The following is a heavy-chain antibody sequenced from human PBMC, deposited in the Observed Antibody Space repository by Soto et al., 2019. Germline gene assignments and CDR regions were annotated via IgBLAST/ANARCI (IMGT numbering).Heavy chain of an antibody. V-gene: IGHV1-46*01. D-gene: IGHD3-9*01. CDR1: GYTFTSYY. J-gene: IGHJ4*02. Sequence: ASVKVSCKASGYTFTSYYMHWVRQAPGQGLEWMGIINPSGGSTSYAQKFQGRVTMTRDTSTSTVYMELSSLRSEDTAVYYCARGVLRYFDWLLSDVTPDFDYWGQGTMVTVSS. CDR2: INPSGGST. CDR3: ARGVLRYFDWLLSDVTPDFDY.